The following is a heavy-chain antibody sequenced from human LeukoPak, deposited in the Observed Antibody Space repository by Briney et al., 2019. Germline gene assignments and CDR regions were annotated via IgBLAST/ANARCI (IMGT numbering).Heavy chain of an antibody. CDR1: GGSISSSSYY. V-gene: IGHV4-39*01. CDR3: ARLSMRSGMDV. J-gene: IGHJ6*02. Sequence: SETLSLTCTVSGGSISSSSYYWGWIRQPPGEWLEWIGSIYYSGSTYYNPSLKSRVTISVDTSKNQFSLKLSSVTAADTAVYYCARLSMRSGMDVWGQGTTVTVSS. CDR2: IYYSGST. D-gene: IGHD3-22*01.